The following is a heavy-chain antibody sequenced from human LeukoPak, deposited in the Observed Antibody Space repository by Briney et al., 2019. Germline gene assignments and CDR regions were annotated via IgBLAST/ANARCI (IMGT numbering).Heavy chain of an antibody. D-gene: IGHD3-10*01. CDR1: GYTFTGYY. J-gene: IGHJ4*02. CDR3: ARISVGYYGSGSYYSTDY. V-gene: IGHV1-2*02. CDR2: INPNSGGT. Sequence: GASVKVSCKASGYTFTGYYMHWVRQAPGQGLEWMGWINPNSGGTNYAQKLQGRVTMTRDTSISTAYMELSRLRSDDTAVYYCARISVGYYGSGSYYSTDYWGQGTLVTVSS.